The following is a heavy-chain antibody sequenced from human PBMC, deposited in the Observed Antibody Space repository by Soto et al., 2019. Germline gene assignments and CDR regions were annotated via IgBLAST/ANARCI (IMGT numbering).Heavy chain of an antibody. CDR3: AKGTVTEFDY. D-gene: IGHD4-4*01. CDR2: ISGSGGST. Sequence: EVQLLESGGALVQPGGSLRLSCAASGFTFSRYDMSWVRQAPGKGLEWVSAISGSGGSTYYADSVKGRFTISRDYSKNTLYLQMNSLRAEDTAVYSCAKGTVTEFDYWGQGTLVTVSS. J-gene: IGHJ4*02. CDR1: GFTFSRYD. V-gene: IGHV3-23*01.